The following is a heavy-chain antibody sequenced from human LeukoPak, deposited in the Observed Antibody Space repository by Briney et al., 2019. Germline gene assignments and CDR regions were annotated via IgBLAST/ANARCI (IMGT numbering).Heavy chain of an antibody. V-gene: IGHV1-18*01. J-gene: IGHJ4*02. Sequence: GASVKVSCKASGYTFTSYGISWVRHAPGQGLERRGWISAYNGNTNYAQKLQGRVTMTTDTSTSTAYMELRSLRSDDTAVYYCARDPLLWFGELLAEGSFFDYWGQGTLVTVSS. CDR1: GYTFTSYG. D-gene: IGHD3-10*01. CDR2: ISAYNGNT. CDR3: ARDPLLWFGELLAEGSFFDY.